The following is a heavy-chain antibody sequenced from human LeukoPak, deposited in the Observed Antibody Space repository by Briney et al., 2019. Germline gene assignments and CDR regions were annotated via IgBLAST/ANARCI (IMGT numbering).Heavy chain of an antibody. CDR3: ARDLQGYSSSWYPLDY. Sequence: ASVKVSCKASGYTFTSYYMHWVRHAPGQGLEWMGIINPSGGSTSYAQKFQGRVTMARDMSTSTVYMELSSLRSEDTAVYYCARDLQGYSSSWYPLDYWGQGTLVTVSS. CDR1: GYTFTSYY. J-gene: IGHJ4*02. CDR2: INPSGGST. V-gene: IGHV1-46*01. D-gene: IGHD6-13*01.